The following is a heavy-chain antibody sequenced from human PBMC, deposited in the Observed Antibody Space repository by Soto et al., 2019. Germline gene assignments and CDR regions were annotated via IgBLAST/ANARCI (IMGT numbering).Heavy chain of an antibody. CDR2: IYYSGST. CDR3: GNLGYCGGSNCPLQQ. V-gene: IGHV4-30-4*01. Sequence: SETLSLTCTVSCGSISSGDYYCTRIRQPPGKGLEWIGYIYYSGSTYYNPSLKSRVTISVDTSKNQFSLKLSSLRVDDTAVYYCGNLGYCGGSNCPLQQWGQGTLVSVCS. CDR1: CGSISSGDYY. J-gene: IGHJ1*01. D-gene: IGHD2-15*01.